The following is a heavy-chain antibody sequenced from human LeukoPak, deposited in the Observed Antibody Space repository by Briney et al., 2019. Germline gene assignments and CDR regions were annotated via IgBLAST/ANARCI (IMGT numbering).Heavy chain of an antibody. J-gene: IGHJ4*02. CDR2: IYYSGST. CDR3: ARADYYGSGSYGPFDY. V-gene: IGHV4-39*07. CDR1: GGSISSYY. D-gene: IGHD3-10*01. Sequence: PSETLSLTCTVSGGSISSYYWGWIRQPPGKGLEWIGSIYYSGSTYYNPSLKSRVTISVDRSKNQFSLKLSSVTAADTAVYYCARADYYGSGSYGPFDYWGQGTLVTVSS.